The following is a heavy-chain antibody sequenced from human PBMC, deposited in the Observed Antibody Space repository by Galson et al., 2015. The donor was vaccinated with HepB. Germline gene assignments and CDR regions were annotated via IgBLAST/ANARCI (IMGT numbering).Heavy chain of an antibody. V-gene: IGHV3-30*18. CDR2: ISYAGTNK. D-gene: IGHD4-23*01. CDR3: AKDPGYSDYGGNWLDP. CDR1: GFTFSSYG. Sequence: CAASGFTFSSYGMHWVRQAPGKGLEWVAVISYAGTNKYYADSVKGRFTISRDNSKNTLYLQMNSLRAEDTAVYYCAKDPGYSDYGGNWLDPWGQGTLVTVSS. J-gene: IGHJ5*02.